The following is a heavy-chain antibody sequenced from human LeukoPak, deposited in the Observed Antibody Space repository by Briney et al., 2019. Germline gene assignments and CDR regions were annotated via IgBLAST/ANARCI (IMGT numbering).Heavy chain of an antibody. D-gene: IGHD3-22*01. V-gene: IGHV3-66*01. CDR1: GFTVSNNY. Sequence: GGSLRLSCAASGFTVSNNYMSWVRQAPGKGLEWVSVIYSAGGTYYADSVKGRFTISRDNSMNTLYLQMNSLRVEDTAVYYCARDSSGPAYWGQGTLVTVSS. CDR2: IYSAGGT. J-gene: IGHJ4*02. CDR3: ARDSSGPAY.